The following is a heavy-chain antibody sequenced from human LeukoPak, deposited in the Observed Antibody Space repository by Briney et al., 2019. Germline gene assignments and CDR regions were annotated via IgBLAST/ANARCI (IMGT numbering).Heavy chain of an antibody. Sequence: SSETLSLTCTVSGGSISSYYGGWIRQPAGKGLEWIGRIYIGGSTNYNPSLKTRVTMSVDTSKNQFSLKLSSVTAADTAVYYCARDSGYCSSTSCYQSAFDIWGQGTMVTVSS. CDR2: IYIGGST. CDR1: GGSISSYY. D-gene: IGHD2-2*01. V-gene: IGHV4-4*07. CDR3: ARDSGYCSSTSCYQSAFDI. J-gene: IGHJ3*02.